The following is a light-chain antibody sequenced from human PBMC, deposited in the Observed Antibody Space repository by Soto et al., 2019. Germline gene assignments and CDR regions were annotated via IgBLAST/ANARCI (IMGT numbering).Light chain of an antibody. J-gene: IGKJ1*01. CDR1: QSVSSNY. V-gene: IGKV3-20*01. Sequence: EVVLTQSPGTLSLSPGERATLSCRASQSVSSNYLAWYQQRPGQAPRLLIYDASSLQSGVPSRFTGCGSGTEFTLTVSSLQPDDFATYYCHQYHNFPRTFGQGTKVDIK. CDR3: HQYHNFPRT. CDR2: DAS.